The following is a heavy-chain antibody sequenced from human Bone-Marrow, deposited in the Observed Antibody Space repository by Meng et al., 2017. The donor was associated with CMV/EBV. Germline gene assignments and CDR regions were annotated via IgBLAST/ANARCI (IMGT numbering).Heavy chain of an antibody. V-gene: IGHV1-46*01. J-gene: IGHJ6*01. Sequence: ASVKVSCKASGYTFTSYYMHWVRQAPGQGLEWMGIINPSGGSTSYAQKFQGRVTMTRDTSTSTVYMELSSLRSEDTAVYYCARGARITIFGVVPLGDYYYYGMDVWGQGPTVTVYS. CDR3: ARGARITIFGVVPLGDYYYYGMDV. CDR2: INPSGGST. D-gene: IGHD3-3*01. CDR1: GYTFTSYY.